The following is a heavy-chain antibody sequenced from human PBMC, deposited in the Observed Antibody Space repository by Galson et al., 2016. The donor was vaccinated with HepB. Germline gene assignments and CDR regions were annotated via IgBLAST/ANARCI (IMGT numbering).Heavy chain of an antibody. CDR1: GFTFKHYG. D-gene: IGHD6-13*01. Sequence: SLRLSCAASGFTFKHYGMHWVRQAPGQGLEWLAIISHDGSLTFYADSVRGRFTISRDNSKNTLYLQMNSLTPEDTAVYYCAKAMAAGSTNWFDPWGQGVLVTVSS. J-gene: IGHJ5*02. CDR2: ISHDGSLT. CDR3: AKAMAAGSTNWFDP. V-gene: IGHV3-30*18.